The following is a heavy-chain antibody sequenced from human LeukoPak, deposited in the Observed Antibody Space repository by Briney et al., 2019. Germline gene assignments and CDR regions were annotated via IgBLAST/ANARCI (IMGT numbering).Heavy chain of an antibody. CDR1: GFTFSSYA. CDR2: ISYDGSNK. V-gene: IGHV3-30-3*01. D-gene: IGHD3-22*01. J-gene: IGHJ4*02. Sequence: PGGSLRLSCAASGFTFSSYAMHWVRQAPGKGLEWVAVISYDGSNKYYADSVKGRFTTSRDNAKNSLYLQMNSLRAEDTAVYYCARDLGSYYYGSSGYLGVDYWGQGTLVTVSS. CDR3: ARDLGSYYYGSSGYLGVDY.